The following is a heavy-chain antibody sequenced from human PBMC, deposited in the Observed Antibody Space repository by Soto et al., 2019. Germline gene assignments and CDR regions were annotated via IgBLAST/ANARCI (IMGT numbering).Heavy chain of an antibody. J-gene: IGHJ6*02. CDR3: ATAPGPYYHGTDV. CDR2: FYYRGST. CDR1: RGSINSGDYY. D-gene: IGHD3-10*01. V-gene: IGHV4-30-4*01. Sequence: PSETLSLTCTVPRGSINSGDYYWSWIRQAPGKGLEWLGYFYYRGSTYINPSLKGRGSMSLDTSKGQFSLILTSVTAADTAVYYCATAPGPYYHGTDVWGQGTTVTVSS.